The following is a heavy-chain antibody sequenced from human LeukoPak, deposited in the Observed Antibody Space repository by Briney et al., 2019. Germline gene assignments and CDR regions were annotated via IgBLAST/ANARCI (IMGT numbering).Heavy chain of an antibody. CDR3: ARGPMTIITL. CDR1: GFTFSSYW. D-gene: IGHD4-11*01. Sequence: PGGSLRLSCATSGFTFSSYWMSWVRQAPGKGLEWVANINQVGSEKNYVDSVKGRFTISRDNAKNSVYLQMDSLRVEDTAVYYCARGPMTIITLGGQGTLVTVSS. V-gene: IGHV3-7*01. CDR2: INQVGSEK. J-gene: IGHJ4*02.